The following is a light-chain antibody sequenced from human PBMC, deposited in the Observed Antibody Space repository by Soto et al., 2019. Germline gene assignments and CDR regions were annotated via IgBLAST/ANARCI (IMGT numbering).Light chain of an antibody. CDR1: QSISSW. CDR2: KAS. V-gene: IGKV1-5*03. Sequence: DIQMTQSPSTLSASVGDRVTITCRASQSISSWLAWYQQKPGKAPKLLIYKASSLESGVPSRFRDSGSGREFTLTISSLQPDDFTTYYCQQYSTFGQGNKVEIK. CDR3: QQYST. J-gene: IGKJ1*01.